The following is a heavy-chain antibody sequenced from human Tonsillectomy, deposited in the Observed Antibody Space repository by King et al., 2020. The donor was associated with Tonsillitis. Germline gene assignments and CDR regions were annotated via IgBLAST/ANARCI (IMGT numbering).Heavy chain of an antibody. J-gene: IGHJ4*02. CDR1: GYIFTNYG. D-gene: IGHD3/OR15-3a*01. V-gene: IGHV1-3*01. CDR3: VTGDWVY. Sequence: QSQLVQSGTEVKKPGASVKVSCKTSGYIFTNYGMHWVRQAPGQGLEWVGWIHAGNGDTRYSQRFQGRVTITRDTSASTAYMELSSLRSEDTAVFYCVTGDWVYWGQGTLVTVPS. CDR2: IHAGNGDT.